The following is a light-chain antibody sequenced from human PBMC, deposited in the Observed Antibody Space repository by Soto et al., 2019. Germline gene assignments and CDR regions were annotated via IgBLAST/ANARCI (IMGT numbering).Light chain of an antibody. CDR1: QDISDY. CDR2: DAS. V-gene: IGKV1-33*01. CDR3: QQYDNIPLT. J-gene: IGKJ4*01. Sequence: DFQMTQSPSSLSASVGDRVTITCQASQDISDYLNWYQQKPGRAPKLLIYDASNLQTGVPSRFSGSGSGTDFNFTISSLQPEDVATYYCQQYDNIPLTFGGGTKVDIK.